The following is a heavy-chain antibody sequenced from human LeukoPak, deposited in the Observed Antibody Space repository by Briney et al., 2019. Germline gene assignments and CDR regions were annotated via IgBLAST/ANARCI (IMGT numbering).Heavy chain of an antibody. J-gene: IGHJ4*02. CDR1: SYSFNRYG. V-gene: IGHV1-2*02. CDR2: INPNSGGT. Sequence: ASVKVSCKASSYSFNRYGISWVRRAPGQGLEWMGWINPNSGGTNYAQKFQGRVTMTRDTSISTAYMELSRLRSDDTAVYYCARNGYPLYDSSGYYFLWGQGTLVTVSS. CDR3: ARNGYPLYDSSGYYFL. D-gene: IGHD3-22*01.